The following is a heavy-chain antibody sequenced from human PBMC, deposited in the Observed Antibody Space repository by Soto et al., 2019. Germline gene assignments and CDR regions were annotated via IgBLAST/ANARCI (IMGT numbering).Heavy chain of an antibody. D-gene: IGHD3-22*01. Sequence: QVQLQESGPGLVKPSQTLSLTCTVSGGSISSGCYYWTWIRQHPGRGLEWIGYIYYSGNTKYNSSLKSRVTISVDTSKNRFYLELNAVTAADTAVYCCTRVSEGRSSGLGAFDIWGQGTMVTVSS. CDR2: IYYSGNT. V-gene: IGHV4-31*03. CDR3: TRVSEGRSSGLGAFDI. CDR1: GGSISSGCYY. J-gene: IGHJ3*02.